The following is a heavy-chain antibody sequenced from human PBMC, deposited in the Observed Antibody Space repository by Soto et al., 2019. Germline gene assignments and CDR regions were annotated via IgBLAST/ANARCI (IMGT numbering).Heavy chain of an antibody. CDR1: GFSFSKYD. Sequence: GGSLRLGCADSGFSFSKYDMHWVRQATGKGLEWVSTLGTAGDTYYPGSVKGRFTISRENAKNSLYLQMNSLRAGDTAVYYCARALGYCSGGSCYWDRFDYWGQGT. V-gene: IGHV3-13*04. CDR3: ARALGYCSGGSCYWDRFDY. J-gene: IGHJ4*02. D-gene: IGHD2-15*01. CDR2: LGTAGDT.